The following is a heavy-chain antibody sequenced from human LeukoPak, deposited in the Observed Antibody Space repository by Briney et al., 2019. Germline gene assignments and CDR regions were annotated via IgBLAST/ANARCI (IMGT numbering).Heavy chain of an antibody. CDR3: ARAGLSIVATTGYFDY. J-gene: IGHJ4*02. V-gene: IGHV1-2*02. Sequence: ASVKVSCKASGYTFTGYYMHWVRQAPGQGLEWMGWINPNSGGTNYAQKFQGRVTMTRDTSISTAYMELSRLRSDDTAVYYCARAGLSIVATTGYFDYWGQGTLVTVSS. CDR2: INPNSGGT. CDR1: GYTFTGYY. D-gene: IGHD5-12*01.